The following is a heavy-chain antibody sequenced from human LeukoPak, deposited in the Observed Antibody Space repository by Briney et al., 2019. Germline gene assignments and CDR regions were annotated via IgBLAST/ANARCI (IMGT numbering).Heavy chain of an antibody. D-gene: IGHD3-10*01. CDR3: ARRGSTDFQH. CDR1: GGSISSGSYY. Sequence: SETLSLTCTVSGGSISSGSYYWSWIRQPAGKGLEWIGRIYTSGSTNYNPSLKSRVTISVDTSKNQFSLKLSSVTAADTAVYYCARRGSTDFQHWGQGTLVTVSS. CDR2: IYTSGST. J-gene: IGHJ1*01. V-gene: IGHV4-61*02.